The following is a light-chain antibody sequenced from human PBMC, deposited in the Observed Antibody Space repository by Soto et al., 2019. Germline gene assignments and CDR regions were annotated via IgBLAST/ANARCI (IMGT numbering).Light chain of an antibody. CDR1: QSVSSN. V-gene: IGKV3-15*01. Sequence: EIVMTQSPATLSVSPGERATLSSRASQSVSSNLAWYQQKHGQATRLLIYDTSTRATGIPARFSGSGSGTEFILTIRSLQSADFAVYYCQQYNKWQLITFGQGTRLEIK. CDR3: QQYNKWQLIT. CDR2: DTS. J-gene: IGKJ5*01.